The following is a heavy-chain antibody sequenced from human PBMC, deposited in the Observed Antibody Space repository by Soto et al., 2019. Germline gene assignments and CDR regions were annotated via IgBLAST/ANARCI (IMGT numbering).Heavy chain of an antibody. D-gene: IGHD6-19*01. CDR1: GYTFRDYG. CDR2: ISAFNGNT. J-gene: IGHJ4*02. CDR3: ARDQQWLVPVPLNVDF. V-gene: IGHV1-18*01. Sequence: QVQLVQSGAEVKKPGASVKVSCKASGYTFRDYGISWVRQAPGQGLEWMGWISAFNGNTNYTKKCQDIVTVTTDTSTNTAYMELRSLRSDDTDVYYCARDQQWLVPVPLNVDFWGPGTPVIVS.